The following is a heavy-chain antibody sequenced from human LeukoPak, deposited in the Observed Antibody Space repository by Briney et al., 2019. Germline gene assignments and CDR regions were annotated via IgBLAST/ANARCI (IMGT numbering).Heavy chain of an antibody. D-gene: IGHD3-22*01. CDR3: AKGGLYDSSGYYPKLSFDY. CDR1: GFTFSSYA. V-gene: IGHV3-23*01. Sequence: VGSLRLSCAASGFTFSSYAMSSVRQAPGKGLEWVSAISGSVGSTYYADSVKGRFTISRDNSKNTLYLQMRSLRAEDTDVYYCAKGGLYDSSGYYPKLSFDYWGQGPLVSVSS. J-gene: IGHJ4*02. CDR2: ISGSVGST.